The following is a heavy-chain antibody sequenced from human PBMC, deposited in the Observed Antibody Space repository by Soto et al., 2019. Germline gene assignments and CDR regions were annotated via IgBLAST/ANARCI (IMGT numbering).Heavy chain of an antibody. Sequence: GGSLRLSCAASGFTFSSYAMSWVRQAPGKGLEWVSAISGSGGSTYYADSVKGRFTISRDNSKNTLYLQMNSLRAEDTAVYYCAKDRSRYYDSSGGDAFDIWGQGTMVTVSS. CDR2: ISGSGGST. V-gene: IGHV3-23*01. D-gene: IGHD3-22*01. J-gene: IGHJ3*02. CDR1: GFTFSSYA. CDR3: AKDRSRYYDSSGGDAFDI.